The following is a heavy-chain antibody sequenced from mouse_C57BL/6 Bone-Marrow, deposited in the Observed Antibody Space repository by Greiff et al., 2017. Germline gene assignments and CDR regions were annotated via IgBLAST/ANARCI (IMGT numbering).Heavy chain of an antibody. V-gene: IGHV5-16*01. CDR1: GFTFSDYY. Sequence: EVMLVESEGGLVQPGSSMKLSCTASGFTFSDYYMAWVRQVPEKGLEWVANINYDGSSTYYLDSLKSRFIISRDNAKNILYLQMSSLKSEDTATYYCATGNGSTLDYWGQGTTLTVSS. CDR2: INYDGSST. J-gene: IGHJ2*01. D-gene: IGHD1-1*01. CDR3: ATGNGSTLDY.